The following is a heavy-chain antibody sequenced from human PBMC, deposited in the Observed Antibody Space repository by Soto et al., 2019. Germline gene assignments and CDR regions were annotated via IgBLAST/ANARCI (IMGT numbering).Heavy chain of an antibody. CDR1: GFTFRNNV. J-gene: IGHJ4*02. D-gene: IGHD1-26*01. CDR2: ITGSGRDT. Sequence: GSLRLSCAASGFTFRNNVLSWVSQAPGKGLDWVSGITGSGRDTYYADSVKGRFNISRDNSENPVYLQMNSLRVEDTAVYYCATEMGATQGPFDNWGQGTLVTVSS. V-gene: IGHV3-23*01. CDR3: ATEMGATQGPFDN.